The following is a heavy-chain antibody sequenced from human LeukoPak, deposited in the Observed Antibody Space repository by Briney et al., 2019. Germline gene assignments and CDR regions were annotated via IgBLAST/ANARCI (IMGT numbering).Heavy chain of an antibody. CDR1: GYTLTELS. CDR2: FDPEDGET. D-gene: IGHD3-9*01. V-gene: IGHV1-24*01. J-gene: IGHJ3*02. Sequence: ALVKVSCKVSGYTLTELSMHWVRQAPGKGLEWMGGFDPEDGETIYAQKFQGRVTMTEDTSTDTAYMELSSLRSEDTAVYYCATGMNAILTGYYSSGAFDIWGQGTIVTVSS. CDR3: ATGMNAILTGYYSSGAFDI.